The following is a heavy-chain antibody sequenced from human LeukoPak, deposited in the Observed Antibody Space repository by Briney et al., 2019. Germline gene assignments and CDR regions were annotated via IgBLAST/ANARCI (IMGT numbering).Heavy chain of an antibody. CDR1: RNSFTTYW. CDR3: ARLLGYCSGGSCYPHDAFDM. V-gene: IGHV5-51*01. J-gene: IGHJ3*02. D-gene: IGHD2-15*01. Sequence: GESLKISCKGSRNSFTTYWIGWVRQMPGKGLGWMGIIYPGDSDTRYSPSFQGQVTISADKSISTAYLQWSSLKASDTAMYYCARLLGYCSGGSCYPHDAFDMWGQGTMVTVSS. CDR2: IYPGDSDT.